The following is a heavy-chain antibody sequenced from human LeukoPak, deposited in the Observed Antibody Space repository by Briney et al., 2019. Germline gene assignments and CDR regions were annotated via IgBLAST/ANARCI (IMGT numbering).Heavy chain of an antibody. CDR3: ARAYHDFWSGYYNDDSASGY. CDR2: ISYDGSNK. J-gene: IGHJ4*02. D-gene: IGHD3-3*01. Sequence: GGSLRLSCAASGFAVSSYGMHWVRQAPGKGMEWVAVISYDGSNKYYADSVKGRFTISRDNSKNTLYLQMNSLRAEDTAVYYCARAYHDFWSGYYNDDSASGYWGQGTLVTVSS. CDR1: GFAVSSYG. V-gene: IGHV3-30*03.